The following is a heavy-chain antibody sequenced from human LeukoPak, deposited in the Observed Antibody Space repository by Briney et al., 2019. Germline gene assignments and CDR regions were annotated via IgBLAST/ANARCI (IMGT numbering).Heavy chain of an antibody. CDR3: ATSDTVSTYNWFDP. V-gene: IGHV4-39*01. CDR1: GGSISSNTYF. J-gene: IGHJ5*02. D-gene: IGHD5/OR15-5a*01. CDR2: IRYSGST. Sequence: PWETLSLPCNVSGGSISSNTYFWGWIRRPPGKGLEWIGSIRYSGSTYYNPSLKSRVTISVDTPKNQFSLNLSSLTAADTAVYYCATSDTVSTYNWFDPWGQGTLVTVS.